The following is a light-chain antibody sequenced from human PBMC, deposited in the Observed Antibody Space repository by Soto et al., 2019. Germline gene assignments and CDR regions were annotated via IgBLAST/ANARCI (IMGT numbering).Light chain of an antibody. V-gene: IGLV1-40*01. CDR3: CSYAGSSSWV. Sequence: QSVLTQPPSVSGAPGQRVTISCTGSNSNIGAGYDVHWYQQLPGTAPKLLIMEVKKRPSGVSNRFSGSKSDNTASLTISGLQVEDEADYYCCSYAGSSSWVFGGGTKVTVL. CDR2: EVK. J-gene: IGLJ3*02. CDR1: NSNIGAGYD.